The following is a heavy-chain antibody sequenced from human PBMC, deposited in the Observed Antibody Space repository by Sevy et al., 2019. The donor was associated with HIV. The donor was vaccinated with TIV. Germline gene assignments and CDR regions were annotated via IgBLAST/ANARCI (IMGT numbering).Heavy chain of an antibody. Sequence: GGSLRLSCAASGFTFSSYAMHWVRQAPGKGLEWVAVISYDGSNKYYADSVKGRFTISRDNSKKTLYLQKNSLRAEDTAVYYCARDKGRITMVRGNAFDIWGQGTMVTVSS. D-gene: IGHD3-10*01. CDR1: GFTFSSYA. V-gene: IGHV3-30-3*01. J-gene: IGHJ3*02. CDR2: ISYDGSNK. CDR3: ARDKGRITMVRGNAFDI.